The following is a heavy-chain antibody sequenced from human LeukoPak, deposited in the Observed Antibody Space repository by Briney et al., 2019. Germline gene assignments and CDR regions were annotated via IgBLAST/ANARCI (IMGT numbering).Heavy chain of an antibody. CDR2: IYYSGST. J-gene: IGHJ4*02. CDR1: GGSISSFY. CDR3: ARALLYCSGGSCTYYFDY. V-gene: IGHV4-59*01. D-gene: IGHD2-15*01. Sequence: SETLSLTCTVSGGSISSFYWSWIRQPPGKGLEWIGYIYYSGSTNYNPSLKGRVTISVDTSKNQFSLKLSSVTAADTAVYYCARALLYCSGGSCTYYFDYWGQGTLVTVSS.